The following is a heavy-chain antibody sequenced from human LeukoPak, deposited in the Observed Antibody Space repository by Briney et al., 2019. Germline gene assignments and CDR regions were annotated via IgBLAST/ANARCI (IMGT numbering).Heavy chain of an antibody. J-gene: IGHJ4*02. D-gene: IGHD3-9*01. Sequence: GGSLRLSCGVSGFTFSNAWMGWVRQVPGKGLEWVGRIKSKTDGGTIDYAAPVKDRFTISRDDSKNTLYLQMNSLKIEDTALYYCTTRGLRHFDGLVEYWGQGTLVTVSS. CDR3: TTRGLRHFDGLVEY. CDR2: IKSKTDGGTI. CDR1: GFTFSNAW. V-gene: IGHV3-15*01.